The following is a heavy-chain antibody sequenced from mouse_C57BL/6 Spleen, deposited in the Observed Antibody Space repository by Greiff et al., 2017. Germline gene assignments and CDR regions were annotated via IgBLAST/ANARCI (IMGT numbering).Heavy chain of an antibody. V-gene: IGHV6-3*01. CDR2: IRLKSDNYAT. J-gene: IGHJ3*01. CDR3: TGGGSAY. Sequence: EVKLMESGGGLVQPGGSMKLSCVASGFTFSNYWMNWVRQSPEKGLEWVAQIRLKSDNYATHYAESVKWRFTISRDDSKSSVYLQMNNLRAEDTGIYYCTGGGSAYWGQGTLVTVSA. CDR1: GFTFSNYW.